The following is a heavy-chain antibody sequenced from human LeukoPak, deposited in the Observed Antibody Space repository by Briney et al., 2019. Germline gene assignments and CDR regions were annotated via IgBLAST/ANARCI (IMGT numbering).Heavy chain of an antibody. Sequence: PGGSLRLSCAASGFTFSDYYMSWIRQAPGEGLEWVSYISSSGGTIYYADSVRGRFTISRDNAKKSLYLQMNSLRAEDTAVYYCARDGGFGDTDYWYFDLWGRGTLVTVSS. CDR3: ARDGGFGDTDYWYFDL. V-gene: IGHV3-11*04. D-gene: IGHD3-3*01. J-gene: IGHJ2*01. CDR1: GFTFSDYY. CDR2: ISSSGGTI.